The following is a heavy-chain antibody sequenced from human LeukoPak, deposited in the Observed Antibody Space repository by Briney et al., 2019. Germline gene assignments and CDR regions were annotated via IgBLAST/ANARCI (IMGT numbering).Heavy chain of an antibody. CDR1: GFTFRNYA. CDR3: TRSPYSSSWDYFFDY. Sequence: GGSLRLSCAASGFTFRNYAMSWVRQAPGKGLEWVSVISNSGGSTYYADSVKGRFTISRDNSKNTLYLQMNSLKTEDTAVYYCTRSPYSSSWDYFFDYWGQGTLVTVSS. D-gene: IGHD6-13*01. V-gene: IGHV3-23*01. J-gene: IGHJ4*02. CDR2: ISNSGGST.